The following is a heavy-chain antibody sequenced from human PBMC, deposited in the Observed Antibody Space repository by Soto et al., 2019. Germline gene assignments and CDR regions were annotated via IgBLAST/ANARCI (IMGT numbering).Heavy chain of an antibody. CDR1: GGTFSSYA. D-gene: IGHD3-10*01. CDR3: ARDKGPTRRYYIWGMDV. Sequence: QVQLVQSGAEVKKPGSSVKVSCKASGGTFSSYAISWVRQAPGQGLEWMGGIIPIFGTANYAQKFQGRVTIAADESTSTAYMELSSLRSEDTAVYYCARDKGPTRRYYIWGMDVWGQGTTVTVSS. CDR2: IIPIFGTA. J-gene: IGHJ6*02. V-gene: IGHV1-69*01.